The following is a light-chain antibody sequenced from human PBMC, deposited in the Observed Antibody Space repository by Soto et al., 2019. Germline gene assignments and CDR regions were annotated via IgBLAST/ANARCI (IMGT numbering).Light chain of an antibody. CDR3: SSYTSSSRV. J-gene: IGLJ1*01. V-gene: IGLV2-14*01. Sequence: HSVLTQPASVSGSPGQSITISCTGTSSDVGGYNYVSWYQQHPGKAPKLMIYDVSNRPSGVSNRFSGSKSGNTASLTISGLQAEDEADYYCSSYTSSSRVFGTGTKLTVL. CDR1: SSDVGGYNY. CDR2: DVS.